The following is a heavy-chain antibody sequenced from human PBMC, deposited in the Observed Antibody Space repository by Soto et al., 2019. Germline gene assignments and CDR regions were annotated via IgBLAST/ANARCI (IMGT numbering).Heavy chain of an antibody. D-gene: IGHD3-10*01. CDR1: GYTFTGYY. V-gene: IGHV1-2*04. CDR3: ASEDPAGSMARVFAI. J-gene: IGHJ3*02. Sequence: GASVKVSCKASGYTFTGYYMHWVRQAPGQGLEWMGWINPNSGGTNYAQKFQGWVTMTRDTSISTAYMELSRLRSDDTAVYYCASEDPAGSMARVFAIPGQRTIVTGSS. CDR2: INPNSGGT.